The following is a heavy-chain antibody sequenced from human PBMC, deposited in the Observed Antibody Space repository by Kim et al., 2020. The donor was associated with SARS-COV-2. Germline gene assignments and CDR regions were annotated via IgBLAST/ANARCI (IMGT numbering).Heavy chain of an antibody. D-gene: IGHD2-2*01. Sequence: GGSLRLSCAASGFTFSSYGMHWVRQAPGKGLEWVAVISYDGSNKYYADSVKGRFTISRDNSKNTLYLQMNSLRAEDTAVYYCANYGPAASLDYWGQGTLVSVSS. V-gene: IGHV3-30*18. CDR2: ISYDGSNK. J-gene: IGHJ4*02. CDR3: ANYGPAASLDY. CDR1: GFTFSSYG.